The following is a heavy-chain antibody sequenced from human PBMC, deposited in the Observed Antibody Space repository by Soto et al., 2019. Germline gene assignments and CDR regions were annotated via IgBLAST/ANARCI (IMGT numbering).Heavy chain of an antibody. D-gene: IGHD6-19*01. J-gene: IGHJ4*02. CDR1: GFTFSSYS. Sequence: GESLKISCAASGFTFSSYSMNWVRQAPGKGLEWVSYISSRGETRYYADSVKGRFTISRDNAENSLYLQMNSLRADDTAVYYCARESIEVTGPYDNWGQGTLVTVSS. V-gene: IGHV3-48*04. CDR2: ISSRGETR. CDR3: ARESIEVTGPYDN.